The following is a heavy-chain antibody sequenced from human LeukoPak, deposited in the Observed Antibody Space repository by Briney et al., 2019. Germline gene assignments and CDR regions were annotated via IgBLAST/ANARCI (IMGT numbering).Heavy chain of an antibody. CDR1: GFTFSSHW. D-gene: IGHD5-12*01. V-gene: IGHV3-7*03. CDR3: ARGRLSGDY. J-gene: IGHJ4*02. Sequence: PGESLRLSCAASGFTFSSHWMSWVRQAPGKGLEWVANIKQDGSEKYYVDSVKGRFTISRDNAKNSLYLQMNSLRAEDTALYYCARGRLSGDYWGQGTLVTVSS. CDR2: IKQDGSEK.